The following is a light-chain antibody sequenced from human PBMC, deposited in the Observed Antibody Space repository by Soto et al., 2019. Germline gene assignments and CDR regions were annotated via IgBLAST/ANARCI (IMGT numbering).Light chain of an antibody. CDR1: SSDVGSYNL. J-gene: IGLJ1*01. Sequence: QSALTQPASVSGSPGQSITISCTGTSSDVGSYNLVSWYQQHPGKAPKLMIYEVSKRPSGVSNRFSGSKSGNTASLTISGLQAEDEAEYDCCSYAGSSTYVFGTGTKLTVL. V-gene: IGLV2-23*02. CDR3: CSYAGSSTYV. CDR2: EVS.